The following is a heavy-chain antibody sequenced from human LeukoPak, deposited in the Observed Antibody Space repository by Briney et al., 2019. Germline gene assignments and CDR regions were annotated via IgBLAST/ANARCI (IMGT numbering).Heavy chain of an antibody. CDR3: ARSSGYDFDF. D-gene: IGHD5-12*01. J-gene: IGHJ4*02. CDR1: GYSFISYW. V-gene: IGHV5-51*01. Sequence: GESLQISCKGSGYSFISYWIGWVRQMPGKGLEWMGIIYPGDSDTRYSPSLQGQVTISADKSISTAYLQWSGLKASDTGMYYCARSSGYDFDFWGQGTLVTVSS. CDR2: IYPGDSDT.